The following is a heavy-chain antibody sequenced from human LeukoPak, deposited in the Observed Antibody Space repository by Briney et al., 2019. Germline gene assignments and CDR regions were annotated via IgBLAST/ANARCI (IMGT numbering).Heavy chain of an antibody. V-gene: IGHV1-24*01. CDR2: FDPEDGET. Sequence: ASVNVSCKVSGYTLTELSMHWVRQAPGKGLEGMGGFDPEDGETIYAQKFQGRVTMTEDTSTDTAYMELSSLRSEDTAVYYCATGLPRPVHAFDIWGQGTMVTVSS. CDR3: ATGLPRPVHAFDI. J-gene: IGHJ3*02. CDR1: GYTLTELS. D-gene: IGHD4-11*01.